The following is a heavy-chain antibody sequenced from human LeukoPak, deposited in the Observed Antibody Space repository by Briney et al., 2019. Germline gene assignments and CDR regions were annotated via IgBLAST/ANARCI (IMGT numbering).Heavy chain of an antibody. CDR1: EFTFSSYW. CDR2: MKQDGREK. D-gene: IGHD1-1*01. Sequence: GGSLRLSCAASEFTFSSYWMSWVRQARGKGLEWVAIMKQDGREKHYVDSVKRRFTISRDNAKNSLYLQMNSLRADDTAVYHCVTTSYFYGMDVWGQGPTVTVTS. V-gene: IGHV3-7*01. J-gene: IGHJ6*02. CDR3: VTTSYFYGMDV.